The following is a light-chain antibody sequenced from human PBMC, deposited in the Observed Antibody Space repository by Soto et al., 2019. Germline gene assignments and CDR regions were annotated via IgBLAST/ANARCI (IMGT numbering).Light chain of an antibody. CDR2: DAS. V-gene: IGKV3-20*01. CDR1: QSVSRS. J-gene: IGKJ5*01. Sequence: EIVFPPSPATLSLSPGERAVLSCRASQSVSRSLTWYPHKPGQAPRILIYDASTRATGIPRRFSGSGSGTDFTLTISRLEPEEFAVDDCQQYGSSITFGQGTRLEIK. CDR3: QQYGSSIT.